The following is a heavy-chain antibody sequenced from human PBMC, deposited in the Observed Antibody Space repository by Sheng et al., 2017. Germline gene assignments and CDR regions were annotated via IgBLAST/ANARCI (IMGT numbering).Heavy chain of an antibody. V-gene: IGHV1-8*03. CDR3: ARGAYYYDSSGYYNPHYYYYYYYMDV. Sequence: QVQLVQSGAEVKKPGASVKVSCKASGYTFTSYDINWVRQATGQGLEWMGWMNPNSGNTGYAQKFQGRVTITRNTSISTAYMELSSLRSEDTAVYYCARGAYYYDSSGYYNPHYYYYYYYMDVWGKGTTVTVSS. D-gene: IGHD3-22*01. CDR1: GYTFTSYD. CDR2: MNPNSGNT. J-gene: IGHJ6*03.